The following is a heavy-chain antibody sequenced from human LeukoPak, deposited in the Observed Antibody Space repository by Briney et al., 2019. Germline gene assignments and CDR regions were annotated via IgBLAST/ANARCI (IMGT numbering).Heavy chain of an antibody. V-gene: IGHV3-7*04. CDR1: GFTFSSYW. CDR3: ARDFGTTGWHTFDY. J-gene: IGHJ4*02. Sequence: PGGSLRLSCAASGFTFSSYWMSWVRQAPGKGLEWVANIEQDGSEKNYVDSVKGRFTISRDNAENALYLQMNTLRPDDTAVYYCARDFGTTGWHTFDYWGQGTLVTVSS. CDR2: IEQDGSEK. D-gene: IGHD6-19*01.